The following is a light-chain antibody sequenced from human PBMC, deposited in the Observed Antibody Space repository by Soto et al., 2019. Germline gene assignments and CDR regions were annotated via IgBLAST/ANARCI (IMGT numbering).Light chain of an antibody. CDR3: QQAFSFPYT. V-gene: IGKV1-12*01. CDR2: SVS. Sequence: DVQMTQSPSSVTASVGETVTITCRASQSVSDWVAWYQQKPGKAPRLLMYSVSTLQSGVPPRFRGSGSGTDFSLTITSLQAEDFATYFCQQAFSFPYTFGQGTKLEI. J-gene: IGKJ2*01. CDR1: QSVSDW.